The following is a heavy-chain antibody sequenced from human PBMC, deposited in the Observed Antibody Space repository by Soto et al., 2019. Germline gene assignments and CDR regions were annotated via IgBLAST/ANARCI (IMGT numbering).Heavy chain of an antibody. CDR2: LSYEGSEE. J-gene: IGHJ4*02. D-gene: IGHD6-19*01. CDR1: RFKFGIFG. CDR3: VLTRRYSLLEVAAPGFEY. V-gene: IGHV3-30*03. Sequence: GGSLKLSCAASRFKFGIFGVHWVRQAPGKGLEWLSVLSYEGSEEYYAASVRGRFTISRDNSKNTLFLQMDSLRVDDTGVYYCVLTRRYSLLEVAAPGFEYWGKGTLATVS.